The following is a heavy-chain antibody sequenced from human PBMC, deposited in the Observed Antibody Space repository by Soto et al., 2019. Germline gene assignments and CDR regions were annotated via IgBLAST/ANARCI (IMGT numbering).Heavy chain of an antibody. CDR2: ISSGSTYF. CDR3: ARGDGTGLHSSGWSPRF. V-gene: IGHV3-21*01. J-gene: IGHJ4*02. CDR1: GFTFSIST. D-gene: IGHD6-13*01. Sequence: EVQLVESGGGLVKSGGSLTLSCAASGFTFSISTMIWVRQAPGKRLEWVSSISSGSTYFYYADSVKGRFSISRDNAKRSLFLQMTSLRVEDTAVYYCARGDGTGLHSSGWSPRFWGQGTLVTVSS.